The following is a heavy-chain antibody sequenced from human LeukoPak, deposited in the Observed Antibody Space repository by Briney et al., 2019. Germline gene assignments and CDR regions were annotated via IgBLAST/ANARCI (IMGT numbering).Heavy chain of an antibody. J-gene: IGHJ3*02. CDR3: ARRLYHITMIVVVTTLGAFDI. CDR1: GGSISSSSYY. D-gene: IGHD3-22*01. Sequence: NPSETLSLTCTVSGGSISSSSYYWGWIRQPPGKGLEWIGNIYHSGSTYYNPSLKSRVTISVDTSKNQFSLKLSSVTAADTALYCCARRLYHITMIVVVTTLGAFDIWGQGTMVTVSS. CDR2: IYHSGST. V-gene: IGHV4-39*07.